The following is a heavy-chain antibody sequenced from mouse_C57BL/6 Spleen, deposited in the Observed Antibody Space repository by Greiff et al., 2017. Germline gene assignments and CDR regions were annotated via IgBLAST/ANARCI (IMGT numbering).Heavy chain of an antibody. D-gene: IGHD2-1*01. J-gene: IGHJ4*01. CDR2: IDPSDSYT. CDR3: ARGGNGDYAMDY. Sequence: VQLQQPGAELVRPGTSVKLSCKASGYTFTSYWMHWVKQRPGQGLEWIGVIDPSDSYTNYNQKFKGKATLTVDTSSSTAYMQLSSLTSEDSAVYYCARGGNGDYAMDYWGQGTSVTVSS. V-gene: IGHV1-59*01. CDR1: GYTFTSYW.